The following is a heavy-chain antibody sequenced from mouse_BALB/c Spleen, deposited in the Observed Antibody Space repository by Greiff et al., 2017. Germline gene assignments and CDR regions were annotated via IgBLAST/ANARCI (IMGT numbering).Heavy chain of an antibody. CDR2: FHPYNDDT. CDR1: GYTFTTYP. J-gene: IGHJ1*01. CDR3: ARESATGSSYGDGYFDV. Sequence: QVQLKESGAELVKPGASVKMSCKAFGYTFTTYPLEWMKQNHGKSLEWIGNFHPYNDDTKYNENFKGKAKLTVEKSSSTVYLELSRLTSDDSAGYYCARESATGSSYGDGYFDVGGAGTTVTVSS. D-gene: IGHD1-1*01. V-gene: IGHV1-47*01.